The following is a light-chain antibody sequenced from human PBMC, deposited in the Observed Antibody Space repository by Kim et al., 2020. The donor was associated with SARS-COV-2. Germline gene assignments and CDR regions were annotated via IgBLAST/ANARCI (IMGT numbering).Light chain of an antibody. J-gene: IGKJ3*01. Sequence: ASVVDSVTITCRTTQDISSHLNWYQQKPGRAPKLLISAASTLQGGVPSRFSGSGSETDFTLTISSLQPEDFATYFCQQSYITPFTFGPGTKVDIK. CDR3: QQSYITPFT. CDR1: QDISSH. CDR2: AAS. V-gene: IGKV1-39*01.